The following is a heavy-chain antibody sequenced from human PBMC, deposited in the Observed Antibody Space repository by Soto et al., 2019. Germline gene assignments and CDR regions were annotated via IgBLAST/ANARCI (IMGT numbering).Heavy chain of an antibody. J-gene: IGHJ6*02. CDR3: ARGDRGGSGSPASYYYSGLDV. D-gene: IGHD3-10*01. V-gene: IGHV3-23*01. CDR2: VSAGGDMT. CDR1: GFTFSSYA. Sequence: DVQLLESGGDLVQPGGSLRLSCAASGFTFSSYAMSWVRQAPGKGLEWVSSVSAGGDMTYYSDSVKGRFTISSDNSNNALFLQMNSLRAEDTALYYCARGDRGGSGSPASYYYSGLDVWGQGTTVTVSS.